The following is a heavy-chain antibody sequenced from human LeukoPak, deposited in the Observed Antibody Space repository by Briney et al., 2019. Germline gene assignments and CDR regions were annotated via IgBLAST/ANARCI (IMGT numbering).Heavy chain of an antibody. V-gene: IGHV3-21*01. CDR1: GFTFSSYS. CDR3: ASFIVGATAPGD. D-gene: IGHD1-26*01. CDR2: ISSSSSYI. J-gene: IGHJ4*02. Sequence: GGSLRLSCAASGFTFSSYSMNWVRQAPGKGLEWVSSISSSSSYIYYADSVKGRFTISRDNAKNSLYLQMNSLRAEDTAVYYCASFIVGATAPGDWGQGTLVTVSS.